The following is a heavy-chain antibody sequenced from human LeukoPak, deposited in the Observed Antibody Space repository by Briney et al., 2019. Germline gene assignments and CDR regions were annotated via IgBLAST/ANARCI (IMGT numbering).Heavy chain of an antibody. J-gene: IGHJ5*02. D-gene: IGHD3-16*01. CDR1: GGSFSGYY. CDR2: INHSGST. Sequence: SETLSLTCAVYGGSFSGYYWSWIRQPPGKGLEWIGEINHSGSTNYNPSLKSRVTISVDTSKNQFSLKLSSVTAADTAVYYCAEGGTSGPFDPWGQGTLVTVSS. CDR3: AEGGTSGPFDP. V-gene: IGHV4-34*01.